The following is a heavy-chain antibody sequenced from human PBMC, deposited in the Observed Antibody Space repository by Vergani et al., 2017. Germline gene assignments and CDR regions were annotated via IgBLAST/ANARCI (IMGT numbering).Heavy chain of an antibody. V-gene: IGHV3-33*01. J-gene: IGHJ3*02. CDR2: IRYDGSKK. CDR3: ARDPVVAADAFDI. D-gene: IGHD2-15*01. CDR1: GFTFSSYG. Sequence: QVQLVESGGGVVQPGRSLRLSCAASGFTFSSYGMHWVRQAPGKGLEWVAVIRYDGSKKYYADSVKGRFTISRDNSKNTLYLRMNSLRAEDTAVYYCARDPVVAADAFDIWGQGTMVTVSS.